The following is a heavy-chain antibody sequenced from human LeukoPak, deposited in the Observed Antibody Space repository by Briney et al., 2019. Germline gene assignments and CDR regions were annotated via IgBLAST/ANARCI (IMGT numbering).Heavy chain of an antibody. D-gene: IGHD2-2*02. CDR1: GFTFDDYA. CDR2: ISWKSGSI. J-gene: IGHJ3*02. V-gene: IGHV3-9*01. CDR3: AKILGYCSSTSCYSDAFDI. Sequence: GRSLRLSCAASGFTFDDYAMHWVRQAPGKGLEWVSGISWKSGSIGYADSVKGRFTISRDNAKNSLYLQMNSLRAEDTALYYCAKILGYCSSTSCYSDAFDIWGQGTMVTVSS.